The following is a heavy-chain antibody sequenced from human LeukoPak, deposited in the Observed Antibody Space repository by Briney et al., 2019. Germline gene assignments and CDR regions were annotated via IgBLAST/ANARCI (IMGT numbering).Heavy chain of an antibody. Sequence: PSRTLSLTCAISGDSVSSNSAAWTWIRQSPSRGLEWLGRTYYMSKWYKNYAVSVKSRININPDTSKNQFSLQLNSVTPEDTAVYYCARDWTGDLNFDNWGQGTLVTVSS. CDR3: ARDWTGDLNFDN. CDR2: TYYMSKWYK. D-gene: IGHD3/OR15-3a*01. V-gene: IGHV6-1*01. J-gene: IGHJ4*02. CDR1: GDSVSSNSAA.